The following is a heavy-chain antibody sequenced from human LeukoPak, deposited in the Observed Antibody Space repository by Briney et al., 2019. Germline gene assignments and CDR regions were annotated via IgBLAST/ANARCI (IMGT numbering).Heavy chain of an antibody. D-gene: IGHD6-13*01. J-gene: IGHJ6*03. V-gene: IGHV4-34*01. CDR1: GGSFSGYY. CDR2: INHSGST. Sequence: PSETLSLTCAVYGGSFSGYYWSWLRQPPGKGREWIGEINHSGSTNYNPSLKSRVTISVDTSKNQFSLKLSSVTAADTAVYYCARGFRYSSSWYPYYYYMDVWGKGTTVTVSS. CDR3: ARGFRYSSSWYPYYYYMDV.